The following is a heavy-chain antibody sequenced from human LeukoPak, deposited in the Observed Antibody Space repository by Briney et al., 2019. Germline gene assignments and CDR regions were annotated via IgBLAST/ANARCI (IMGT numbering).Heavy chain of an antibody. V-gene: IGHV3-21*01. J-gene: IGHJ4*02. D-gene: IGHD6-13*01. CDR3: ARQPAALPNDY. CDR2: ISSSSSYI. CDR1: GFTVSSNY. Sequence: GGSLRLSCAASGFTVSSNYMIWVRQAPGKGLEWVSSISSSSSYIYYADSVKGRFTISRDNAKNSLYLQMNSLRAEDTAVYYCARQPAALPNDYWGQGTLVTVSS.